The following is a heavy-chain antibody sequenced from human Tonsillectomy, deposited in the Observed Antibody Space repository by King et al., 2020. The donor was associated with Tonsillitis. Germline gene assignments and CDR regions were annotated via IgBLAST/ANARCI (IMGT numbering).Heavy chain of an antibody. CDR1: GYRFTTSW. D-gene: IGHD3-10*01. V-gene: IGHV5-51*01. CDR2: IYPSDSDT. J-gene: IGHJ4*02. Sequence: QLVQSGAEVKKPGASLKISCEGSGYRFTTSWIGWVRQMPGKGLEWMGIIYPSDSDTRYSPSFQGQVTISADKSISTAYLQWRSLKASDTAMYYCARHRYGSRSYPDYWGQGTLVTVSS. CDR3: ARHRYGSRSYPDY.